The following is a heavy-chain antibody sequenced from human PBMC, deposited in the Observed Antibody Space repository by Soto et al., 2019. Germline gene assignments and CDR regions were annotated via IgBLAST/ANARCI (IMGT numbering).Heavy chain of an antibody. CDR2: ISYDGSNK. J-gene: IGHJ4*02. CDR1: GFTFSSYG. D-gene: IGHD5-18*01. V-gene: IGHV3-30*18. CDR3: AKLLVDTAPDQVGY. Sequence: GGSLRLSCAASGFTFSSYGMHWVRQAPGKGLEWVAVISYDGSNKYYADSVKGRFTISRDNSKNTLYLQMNSLRAEDTAVYYCAKLLVDTAPDQVGYWGQGTPVTVSS.